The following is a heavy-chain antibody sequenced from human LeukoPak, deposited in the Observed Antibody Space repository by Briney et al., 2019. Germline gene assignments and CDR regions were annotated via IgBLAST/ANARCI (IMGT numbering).Heavy chain of an antibody. CDR3: ARDNSVGDSAWWFDP. CDR1: GYTFTGYY. J-gene: IGHJ5*02. D-gene: IGHD5-12*01. CDR2: INPNSGGT. V-gene: IGHV1-2*02. Sequence: ASVKVSCKASGYTFTGYYMHWVRQAPGQGLEWMGWINPNSGGTNYAQKFQGRVTMTRDTSISTAYMELSRLRSEDTAVYYCARDNSVGDSAWWFDPGGQGTLVTVSS.